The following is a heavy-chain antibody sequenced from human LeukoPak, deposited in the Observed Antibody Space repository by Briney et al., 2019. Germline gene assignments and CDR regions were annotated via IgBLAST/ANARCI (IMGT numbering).Heavy chain of an antibody. CDR2: IFPSSSP. CDR1: GGSIGSSY. V-gene: IGHV4-4*07. Sequence: SETLSLTCNVSGGSIGSSYCSWIRQAAGKGLEWIGRIFPSSSPKYNPSLRSRLTLSVDRFKNQFSLKLTSVTAADTATYYCVAEMFDQFGDTGRRDFWGRGTLVTVSS. D-gene: IGHD2-21*02. CDR3: VAEMFDQFGDTGRRDF. J-gene: IGHJ4*02.